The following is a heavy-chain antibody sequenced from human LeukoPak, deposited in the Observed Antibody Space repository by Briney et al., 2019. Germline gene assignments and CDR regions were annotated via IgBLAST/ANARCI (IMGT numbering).Heavy chain of an antibody. CDR1: GYTVTSYA. CDR3: ARESPTTVTYDY. J-gene: IGHJ4*02. V-gene: IGHV1-3*01. D-gene: IGHD4-17*01. CDR2: INAGNGNT. Sequence: GASVKVSCKASGYTVTSYAMHWVRQAPGQRLEWMGWINAGNGNTKYSQKFQGRVTITRDTSASTAYMELSSLRSEDTAVYYCARESPTTVTYDYWGQGTLVTVSS.